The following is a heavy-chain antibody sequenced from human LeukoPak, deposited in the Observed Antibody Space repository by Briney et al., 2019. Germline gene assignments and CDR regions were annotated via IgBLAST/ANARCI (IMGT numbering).Heavy chain of an antibody. V-gene: IGHV3-21*01. CDR2: ISSSSSYI. CDR1: GFTFSSSS. Sequence: KSGGSLRLSCAASGFTFSSSSMNWVRQAPGKGLEWVSSISSSSSYIYYADSVKGRFTISRDNANNSLYLQMSSLRAEDTAVYYGARAQAGGFDPWGQGTLVTVSS. D-gene: IGHD3-16*01. J-gene: IGHJ5*02. CDR3: ARAQAGGFDP.